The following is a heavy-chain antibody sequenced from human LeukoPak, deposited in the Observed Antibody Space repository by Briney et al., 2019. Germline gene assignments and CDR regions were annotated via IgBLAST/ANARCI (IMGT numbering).Heavy chain of an antibody. CDR1: GYTFTSYD. D-gene: IGHD3-10*01. V-gene: IGHV1-8*03. CDR2: MNPNSGNT. Sequence: ASVKVSCKASGYTFTSYDINWVRQATGQGLEWMGWMNPNSGNTGYAQKFQGRVTITRNTSISTAYMELSSLRSEDTAVYYCARGYYYGSGSQYYFDYWGQGTLVTVSS. CDR3: ARGYYYGSGSQYYFDY. J-gene: IGHJ4*02.